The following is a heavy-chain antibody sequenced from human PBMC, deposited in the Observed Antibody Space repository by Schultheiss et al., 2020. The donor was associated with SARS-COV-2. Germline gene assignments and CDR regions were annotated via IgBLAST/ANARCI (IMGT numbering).Heavy chain of an antibody. D-gene: IGHD3-3*01. V-gene: IGHV4-34*01. CDR1: GGSFSGYY. CDR2: INHSGST. CDR3: ARAVTIFGVVIINAFDI. J-gene: IGHJ3*02. Sequence: GSLRLSCAVYGGSFSGYYWSWIRQPPGKGLEWIGEINHSGSTNYNPSLKSRVTISVDTSKNQFSLKLSSVTAADTAVYYCARAVTIFGVVIINAFDIWGQGTMVTVSS.